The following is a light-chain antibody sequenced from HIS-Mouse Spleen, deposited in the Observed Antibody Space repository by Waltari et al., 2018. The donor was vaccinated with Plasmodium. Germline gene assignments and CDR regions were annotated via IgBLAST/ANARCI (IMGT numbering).Light chain of an antibody. V-gene: IGLV3-21*02. J-gene: IGLJ2*01. CDR2: DDS. CDR3: QVWDSSSDHPV. CDR1: NIGSKS. Sequence: SYVLTQPPSVSVAPGQTARITCGGNNIGSKSVHCYQQKPGQAPVLVVYDDSDRPSGTPERFSDSNAGNTATLTISRVEAGDEADYYCQVWDSSSDHPVFGGGTKLTVL.